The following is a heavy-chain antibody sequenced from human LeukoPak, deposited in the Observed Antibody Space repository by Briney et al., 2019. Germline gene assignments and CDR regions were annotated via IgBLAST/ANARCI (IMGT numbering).Heavy chain of an antibody. V-gene: IGHV1-69*13. CDR1: GGTFSSYA. Sequence: AASVKVSCKASGGTFSSYAISWVRQAPGQGLEWMGGIIPILGTAIYAQRFQGRVTITAGESTSTAYMELSSLRSEDTAVYYCARVGGGITIFPLNAFDIWGQGTMVTVSS. J-gene: IGHJ3*02. D-gene: IGHD3-3*01. CDR2: IIPILGTA. CDR3: ARVGGGITIFPLNAFDI.